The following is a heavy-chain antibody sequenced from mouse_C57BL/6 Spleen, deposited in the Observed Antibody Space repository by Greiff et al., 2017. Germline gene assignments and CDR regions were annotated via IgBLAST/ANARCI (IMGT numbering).Heavy chain of an antibody. Sequence: EVQGVESGGGLVQPGGSLKLSCAASGFTFSDYYMYWVRQTPEKRLEWVAYISNGGGSTYYPDTVKGRFTISRDNAKNTLYLQMSRLKSEDTAMYYCVYYGSSTTYWGQGTLVTVSA. CDR2: ISNGGGST. V-gene: IGHV5-12*01. J-gene: IGHJ3*01. CDR3: VYYGSSTTY. CDR1: GFTFSDYY. D-gene: IGHD1-1*01.